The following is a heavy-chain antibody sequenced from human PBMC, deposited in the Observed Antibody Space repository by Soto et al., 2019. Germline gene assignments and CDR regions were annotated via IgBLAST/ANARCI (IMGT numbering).Heavy chain of an antibody. CDR1: GYTFASYA. D-gene: IGHD5-18*01. CDR3: ARDQQKRNRYSYAPYYYYYGRDV. J-gene: IGHJ6*02. CDR2: INAGNGNT. Sequence: ASVKVSCKASGYTFASYAMHWVRQAPGQRLEWMGWINAGNGNTKYSQKFQGRVTITRDTSASTAYMELSSLRSEDTAVYYCARDQQKRNRYSYAPYYYYYGRDVWGQGTTGTV. V-gene: IGHV1-3*01.